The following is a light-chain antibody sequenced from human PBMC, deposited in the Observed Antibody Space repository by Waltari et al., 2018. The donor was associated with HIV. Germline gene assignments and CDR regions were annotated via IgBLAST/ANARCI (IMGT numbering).Light chain of an antibody. CDR3: GTWDTSLSAWI. J-gene: IGLJ1*01. CDR1: SSNIANNF. V-gene: IGLV1-51*01. CDR2: DTH. Sequence: QSVLTQPPSVSATPGQKVTIYCSGSSSNIANNFVSCYQHFPGTVPKVLIYDTHNRSSGIPDRVSCSKSGTSATLDISVLQTGDEAHYYCGTWDTSLSAWIFGTGTKVTVL.